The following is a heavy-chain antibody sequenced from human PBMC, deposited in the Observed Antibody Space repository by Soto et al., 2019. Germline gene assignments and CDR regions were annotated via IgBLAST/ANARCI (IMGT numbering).Heavy chain of an antibody. D-gene: IGHD2-15*01. V-gene: IGHV3-23*01. J-gene: IGHJ4*02. CDR3: AKDLVGSNADYYDY. Sequence: GGSLRLSCAASGFTFSSYAMSWVRQAPGKGLEWVSAISGSGGSTYYADSVKGRFTISRENSKNTLYLQMNSLRAEDAAVYYCAKDLVGSNADYYDYWAQGTLVTVSS. CDR2: ISGSGGST. CDR1: GFTFSSYA.